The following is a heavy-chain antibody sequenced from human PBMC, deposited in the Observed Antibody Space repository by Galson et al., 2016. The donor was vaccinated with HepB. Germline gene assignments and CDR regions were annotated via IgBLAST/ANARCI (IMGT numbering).Heavy chain of an antibody. CDR3: AVATDGTTWFDP. CDR1: GYRFPNYW. CDR2: IYFRDSNT. D-gene: IGHD1-1*01. V-gene: IGHV5-51*03. J-gene: IGHJ5*02. Sequence: QSGAEVKKPGESLKISCKASGYRFPNYWIGWVRQMPGKGLEWMGIIYFRDSNTKYSPSFQGHVTISADQSISTAYLQWSSLRASDTAMYYCAVATDGTTWFDPWGQGTLVTV.